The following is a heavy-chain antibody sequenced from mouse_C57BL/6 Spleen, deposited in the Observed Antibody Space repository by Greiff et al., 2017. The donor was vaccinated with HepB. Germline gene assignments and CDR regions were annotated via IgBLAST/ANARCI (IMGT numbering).Heavy chain of an antibody. Sequence: VKLMESGPGLVQPSQSLSITCTVSGFSLTSYGVHWVRQSPGKGLEWLGVIWSGGSTDYNAAFISRLSISKDNSKSQVFFKMNSLQADDTAIYYCARNYGRAHYYAMDYWGQGTSVTVSS. CDR1: GFSLTSYG. D-gene: IGHD1-1*01. CDR3: ARNYGRAHYYAMDY. J-gene: IGHJ4*01. CDR2: IWSGGST. V-gene: IGHV2-2*01.